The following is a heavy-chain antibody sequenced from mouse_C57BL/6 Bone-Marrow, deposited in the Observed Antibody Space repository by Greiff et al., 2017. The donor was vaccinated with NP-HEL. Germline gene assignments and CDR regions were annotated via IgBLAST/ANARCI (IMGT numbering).Heavy chain of an antibody. J-gene: IGHJ2*01. D-gene: IGHD1-1*01. V-gene: IGHV1-52*01. CDR1: GYTFTSYW. Sequence: QVQLQQPGAELVRPGSSVKLSCKASGYTFTSYWMHWVKQRPIQGLEWIGNIDPSDSEPHYNQKFKDKATLTVAKSSSTAYMQLSSLTSEDAAVYYCARGLLLRSGYFDYWGQGTTLTVSS. CDR2: IDPSDSEP. CDR3: ARGLLLRSGYFDY.